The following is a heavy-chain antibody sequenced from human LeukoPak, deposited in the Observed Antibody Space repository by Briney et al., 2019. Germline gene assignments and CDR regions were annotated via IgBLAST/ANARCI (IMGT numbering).Heavy chain of an antibody. J-gene: IGHJ4*02. CDR1: GGTFSSYA. D-gene: IGHD6-19*01. CDR2: IIPIFGTA. V-gene: IGHV1-69*13. CDR3: ARIAVAVSYLYYFDY. Sequence: SVKVSCKASGGTFSSYAISWVRQAPGQGLEWMGGIIPIFGTANYAQKFQGRVTITADESTSTAYMELSSLRSEDTAVYYCARIAVAVSYLYYFDYWGQGTLVTVSS.